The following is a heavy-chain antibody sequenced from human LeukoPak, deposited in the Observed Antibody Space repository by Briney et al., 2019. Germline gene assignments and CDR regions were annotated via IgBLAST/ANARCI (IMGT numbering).Heavy chain of an antibody. V-gene: IGHV4-34*01. J-gene: IGHJ4*02. D-gene: IGHD6-13*01. CDR3: ARRYSSSCLDY. CDR1: GGSFSGYY. CDR2: INHSGST. Sequence: SETLSLTCAVYGGSFSGYYWSWIRQPPGKGLEWIGEINHSGSTNYNPSLKSRVTISVDTSKNQFSLKLSSVTAADTAVYYCARRYSSSCLDYWGQGTLVTVSS.